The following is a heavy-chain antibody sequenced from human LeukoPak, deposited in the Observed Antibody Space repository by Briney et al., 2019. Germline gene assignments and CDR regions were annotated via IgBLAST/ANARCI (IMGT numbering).Heavy chain of an antibody. D-gene: IGHD2-15*01. CDR2: INPNSGGT. V-gene: IGHV1-2*06. Sequence: ASVKVSCKASGYTFTGYYMHWVRQAPGQGLEWMGRINPNSGGTNYAQKFQGRVTMTRDTSINTAYMELSRLRSDDTAVYYCARAAKGYCSGGSCNWFDPWGQGTLVTVSS. J-gene: IGHJ5*02. CDR3: ARAAKGYCSGGSCNWFDP. CDR1: GYTFTGYY.